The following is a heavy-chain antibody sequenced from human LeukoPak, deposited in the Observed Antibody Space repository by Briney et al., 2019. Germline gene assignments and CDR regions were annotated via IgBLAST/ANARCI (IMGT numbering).Heavy chain of an antibody. CDR1: GFIVSGNY. V-gene: IGHV3-53*01. CDR3: ARGKLTYCSSSSCPLDS. D-gene: IGHD2-2*01. CDR2: IFSGGAT. J-gene: IGHJ4*02. Sequence: PGGSLRLSCAASGFIVSGNYMSWVRQAPGKGLEWVSVIFSGGATYHADSVKGRFTISRDNSKNTLYLQMNSLRAEDTAVYYCARGKLTYCSSSSCPLDSWGQGTLVTVSS.